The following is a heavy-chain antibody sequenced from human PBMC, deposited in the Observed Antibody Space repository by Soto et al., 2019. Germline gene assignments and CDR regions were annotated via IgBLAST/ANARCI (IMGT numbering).Heavy chain of an antibody. CDR1: GYTFTSYY. J-gene: IGHJ6*02. Sequence: GASVKVSCKASGYTFTSYYMHWVRQAPGQGLEWMGIINPSGGSTSYAQKFQGRVTMTRDTSTSTVYMELSSLRSEDTAVYYCARDLTTRKSYYYYGMDVWGQGTTVTVSS. D-gene: IGHD4-17*01. CDR3: ARDLTTRKSYYYYGMDV. CDR2: INPSGGST. V-gene: IGHV1-46*01.